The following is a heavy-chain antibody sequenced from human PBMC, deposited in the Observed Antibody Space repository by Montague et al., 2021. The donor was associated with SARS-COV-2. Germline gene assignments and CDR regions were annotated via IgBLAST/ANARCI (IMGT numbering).Heavy chain of an antibody. D-gene: IGHD6-13*01. CDR1: GGSISPYY. V-gene: IGHV4-59*01. J-gene: IGHJ4*02. Sequence: SETLSLTCTVSGGSISPYYWNWIRQSPGKGLEWIGDIYYSGSTTYNPSLESRVTLSVDTSKNQFSLRLSSVTAADTAVYYCARGIWYANWGQGILVTASS. CDR2: IYYSGST. CDR3: ARGIWYAN.